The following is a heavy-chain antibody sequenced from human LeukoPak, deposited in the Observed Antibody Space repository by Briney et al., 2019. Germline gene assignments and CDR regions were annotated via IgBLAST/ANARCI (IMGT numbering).Heavy chain of an antibody. CDR2: MNPNSGNT. Sequence: GASVKVSCKASGYTFTSYDINWVRQATGQGLEWMGWMNPNSGNTGSAQKFQGGVTMTRNTSITTAYMELSSLRSEDTAVYYCARGLGRTTMVTRGGVRFDYWGQGTLVIVSS. D-gene: IGHD5-18*01. J-gene: IGHJ4*02. CDR3: ARGLGRTTMVTRGGVRFDY. CDR1: GYTFTSYD. V-gene: IGHV1-8*01.